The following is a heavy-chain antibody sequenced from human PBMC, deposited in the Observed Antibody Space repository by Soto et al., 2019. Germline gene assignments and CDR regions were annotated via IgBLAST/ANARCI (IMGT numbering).Heavy chain of an antibody. J-gene: IGHJ5*02. V-gene: IGHV3-64D*06. CDR1: GFTLSSYA. D-gene: IGHD3-3*01. CDR3: VRSGTTHPMRHLAGVYYKWFDP. CDR2: ISSSGGST. Sequence: GGSLRLSCSASGFTLSSYAMHWVRQAPGKGLEYVSSISSSGGSTNYADSVKGRFTISRDNSGNTLYIQMRGLRVEDTAVYYCVRSGTTHPMRHLAGVYYKWFDPWGQGPLVTV.